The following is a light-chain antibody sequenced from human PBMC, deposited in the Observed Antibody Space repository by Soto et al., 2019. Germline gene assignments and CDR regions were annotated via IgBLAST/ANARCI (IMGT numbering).Light chain of an antibody. CDR2: EVS. CDR3: NSYSSSTSLPYV. CDR1: SSDVGGYNY. V-gene: IGLV2-14*01. J-gene: IGLJ1*01. Sequence: QSVLTQPASVSGSPGQSITISCTGTSSDVGGYNYVSWYQQHPGKAPKLMIYEVSNRPSGVSSRFSGSKSGNTASLTISALQAEDEADYFCNSYSSSTSLPYVFGTGTKVT.